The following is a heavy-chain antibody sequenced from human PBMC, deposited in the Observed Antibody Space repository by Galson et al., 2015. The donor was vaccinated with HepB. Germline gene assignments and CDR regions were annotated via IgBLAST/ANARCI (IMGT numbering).Heavy chain of an antibody. CDR1: GYTFTSYG. V-gene: IGHV1-18*04. J-gene: IGHJ4*02. CDR2: ISAYNGNT. CDR3: ARVVKNIVVVPAADLLDY. D-gene: IGHD2-2*01. Sequence: SVKVSCKASGYTFTSYGISWVRQAPGQGLEWMGWISAYNGNTNYAQKLQGRVTMTTDTSTSTAYMELRSLRSDDTAVYYCARVVKNIVVVPAADLLDYWGQGTLVTVSS.